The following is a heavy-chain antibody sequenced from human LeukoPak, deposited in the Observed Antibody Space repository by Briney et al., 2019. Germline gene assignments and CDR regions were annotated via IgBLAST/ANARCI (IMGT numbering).Heavy chain of an antibody. D-gene: IGHD1-20*01. CDR2: ITSSSTTI. V-gene: IGHV3-48*01. CDR1: GFTSTSHS. J-gene: IGHJ2*01. Sequence: GGSLRLSCATSGFTSTSHSMNWVRQAPGKGLEWVSFITSSSTTIYYADSVKGRFTISRDNAKNSLYLQMNSLRAEDTAVYYCARGVFAGDLLTGYWYFDLWGRGTLVTVSS. CDR3: ARGVFAGDLLTGYWYFDL.